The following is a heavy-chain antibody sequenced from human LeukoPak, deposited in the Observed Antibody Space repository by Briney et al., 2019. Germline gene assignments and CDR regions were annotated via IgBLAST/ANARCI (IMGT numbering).Heavy chain of an antibody. CDR1: GFTFSNYG. V-gene: IGHV3-7*03. CDR3: AGVGNLDAFDI. CDR2: IKQDGSEK. Sequence: GGSLRLSCAASGFTFSNYGMSWVRQAPGKGLEWVANIKQDGSEKYYVDSVKGRFTISRVNSKNTLYLQMNSLRAEDTAVYYCAGVGNLDAFDIWGQGTMVTVSS. J-gene: IGHJ3*02.